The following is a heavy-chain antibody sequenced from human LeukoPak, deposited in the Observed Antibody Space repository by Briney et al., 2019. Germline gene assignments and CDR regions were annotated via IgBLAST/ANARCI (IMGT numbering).Heavy chain of an antibody. V-gene: IGHV3-30*18. D-gene: IGHD1-26*01. CDR2: ISYDRSNK. CDR3: AKGLSGSYVGGFDY. J-gene: IGHJ4*02. CDR1: GFTFSSYG. Sequence: PGGSLRLSCAASGFTFSSYGMHWVRQAPGKGLEWVAVISYDRSNKYYADSVKGRFTISRDNSKNTLYLQMNSLRAEDTAVYYCAKGLSGSYVGGFDYWGQGTLVTVSS.